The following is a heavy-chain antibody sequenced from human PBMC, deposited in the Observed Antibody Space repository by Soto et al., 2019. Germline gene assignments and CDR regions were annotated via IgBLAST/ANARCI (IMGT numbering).Heavy chain of an antibody. V-gene: IGHV3-7*01. D-gene: IGHD6-6*01. CDR2: IKTDGSDK. J-gene: IGHJ4*02. Sequence: GGSLRLSCAASGFVFSNYWMSWVRQAPGKGLEWVANIKTDGSDKYYVDSVKGRFTISRDNRKNSLFLQMNSLRAEDTAVYYCATTARLLSYWGQGALVTVSS. CDR1: GFVFSNYW. CDR3: ATTARLLSY.